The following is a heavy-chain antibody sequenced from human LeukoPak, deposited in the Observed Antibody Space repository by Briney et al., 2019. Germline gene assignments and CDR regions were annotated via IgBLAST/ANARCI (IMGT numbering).Heavy chain of an antibody. V-gene: IGHV3-23*03. CDR2: IYLGGST. CDR1: GFTFSSYA. D-gene: IGHD3-10*01. CDR3: AKESMVPYFDY. Sequence: PGGSLRLSCAASGFTFSSYAMSWVRQAPGKGLEWVSVIYLGGSTYYADSVKGRFTISRDNSKNTLYLQMNSLRAEDTAVYYCAKESMVPYFDYWGQGTLVTVSS. J-gene: IGHJ4*02.